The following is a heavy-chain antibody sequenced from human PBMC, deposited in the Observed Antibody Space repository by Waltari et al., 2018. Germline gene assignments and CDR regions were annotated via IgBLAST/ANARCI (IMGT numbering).Heavy chain of an antibody. CDR3: AGGGHLGYFDV. CDR1: GVAFHLFD. V-gene: IGHV4-34*02. CDR2: ISLSGKT. J-gene: IGHJ2*01. Sequence: QVQLQQWGAGVLKPSENLSLTCGVSGVAFHLFDWNWLRQLPGQGLEWIAEISLSGKTIYNPSLKSRVTISNDSSRKQFSLDLISVTAADTAVYFCAGGGHLGYFDVWGRGSLVTVS.